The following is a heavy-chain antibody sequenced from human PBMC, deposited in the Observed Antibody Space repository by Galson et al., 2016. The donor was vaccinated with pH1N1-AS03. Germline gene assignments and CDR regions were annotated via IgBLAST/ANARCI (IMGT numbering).Heavy chain of an antibody. J-gene: IGHJ5*02. V-gene: IGHV3-21*01. CDR2: ISSSSSYI. CDR3: VRDRELVR. D-gene: IGHD1-26*01. Sequence: SLRLSCAASGFTFSSYTLKWVRQSPGKGLEWVSSISSSSSYIYYADSVKGRFTISRDNARKSLYLQMASLRADDTAVYYCVRDRELVRWGQGTLVTVSS. CDR1: GFTFSSYT.